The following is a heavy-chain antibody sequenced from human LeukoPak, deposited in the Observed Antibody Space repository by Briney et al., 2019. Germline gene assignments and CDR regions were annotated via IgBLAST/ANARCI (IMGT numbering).Heavy chain of an antibody. Sequence: SETLSLTCTVSGGSISSYYWSWIRQPPGKGLEWIGYIYYSGSTNYNPSLNSRVTISVDTSKKQFSLKLSSVTAADTAVYYCATTNRDNFGDYFFDYWGQGTLVTVSS. CDR1: GGSISSYY. D-gene: IGHD4-17*01. V-gene: IGHV4-59*01. CDR3: ATTNRDNFGDYFFDY. J-gene: IGHJ4*02. CDR2: IYYSGST.